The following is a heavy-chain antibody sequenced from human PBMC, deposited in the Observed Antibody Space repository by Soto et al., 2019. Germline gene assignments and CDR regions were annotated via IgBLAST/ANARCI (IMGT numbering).Heavy chain of an antibody. Sequence: QVQLVESGGGLVYPGGSLRLSCAASGFTFSDYYMSWIRQAPGKGLEWLSYISSSGSDIYYADSAKGRFTISRDNAKNSLYLQMHSLSAEDTAVYYCARDPSGYPFDYWGQGTQVTVSS. CDR2: ISSSGSDI. J-gene: IGHJ4*02. CDR1: GFTFSDYY. D-gene: IGHD5-12*01. CDR3: ARDPSGYPFDY. V-gene: IGHV3-11*01.